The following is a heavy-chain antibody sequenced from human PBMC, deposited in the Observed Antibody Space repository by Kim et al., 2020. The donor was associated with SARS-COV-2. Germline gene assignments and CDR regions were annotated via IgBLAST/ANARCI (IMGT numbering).Heavy chain of an antibody. CDR3: ARGDIVVVPAAIHYYYGMDV. D-gene: IGHD2-2*01. Sequence: RFTISRDNAKNSLYLQMNSLRAEDTAVYYCARGDIVVVPAAIHYYYGMDVWGQGTTVTVSS. V-gene: IGHV3-11*06. J-gene: IGHJ6*02.